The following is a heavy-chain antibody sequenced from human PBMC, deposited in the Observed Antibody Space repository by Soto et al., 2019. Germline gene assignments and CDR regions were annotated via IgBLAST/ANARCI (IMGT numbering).Heavy chain of an antibody. CDR2: IIPLVGLT. D-gene: IGHD2-8*02. CDR1: GGSLSSYP. CDR3: ARPTGGHDAGGNYMDV. Sequence: QVQLLQSGSEVKKPGSSVKVSCRASGGSLSSYPVTWVRQAPGQGLEWMGRIIPLVGLTNYAQKFQGRVTITADKSTSTAYMDLSSLRSDDTAVYYCARPTGGHDAGGNYMDVWGNGTTVIVSS. V-gene: IGHV1-69*02. J-gene: IGHJ6*03.